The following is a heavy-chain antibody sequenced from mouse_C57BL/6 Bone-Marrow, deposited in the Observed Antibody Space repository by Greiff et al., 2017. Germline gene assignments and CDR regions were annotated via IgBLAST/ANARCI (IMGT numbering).Heavy chain of an antibody. V-gene: IGHV5-4*03. D-gene: IGHD2-4*01. Sequence: EVKLVESGGGLVKPGGSLKLSCAASGFTFSSYAMSWVRQTPEKRLEWVATISDGGSYTYYPDNVKGRFTISRDNAKNNLYLQMSHLKSEDTAMYYCARGDYDVDYWGQGTTLTVSS. CDR1: GFTFSSYA. CDR3: ARGDYDVDY. J-gene: IGHJ2*01. CDR2: ISDGGSYT.